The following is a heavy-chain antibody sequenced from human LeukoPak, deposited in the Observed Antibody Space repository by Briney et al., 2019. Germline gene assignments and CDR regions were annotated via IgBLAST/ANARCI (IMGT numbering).Heavy chain of an antibody. J-gene: IGHJ4*02. CDR3: AKVTIASAGTFDC. CDR2: VGASGGSA. Sequence: PGGSPRLSCAASGFSFSTYAMTWVRQAPGQGLEWVSAVGASGGSAYYADSVKGRFTISRDNSRDTLYLQMNSLRAEDTALYYCAKVTIASAGTFDCWGQGTLVTVSS. CDR1: GFSFSTYA. D-gene: IGHD6-13*01. V-gene: IGHV3-23*01.